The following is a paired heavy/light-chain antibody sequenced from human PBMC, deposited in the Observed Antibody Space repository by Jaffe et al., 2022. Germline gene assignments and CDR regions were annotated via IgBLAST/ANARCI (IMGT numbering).Light chain of an antibody. CDR2: TTN. Sequence: QTVVTQEPSFSVSPGGTVTLTCGLSSGSVSTNKYPSWYQQTPGQAPRTLIYTTNVRSSGVPDRFSGSILGNKAALTITGAQADDESVYYCVLYMGDGISVFGGGTKLTVL. V-gene: IGLV8-61*01. CDR3: VLYMGDGISV. CDR1: SGSVSTNKY. J-gene: IGLJ3*02.
Heavy chain of an antibody. CDR3: ARHVRHFASGSYFNPYYFDS. CDR2: IYYRGNT. Sequence: QLQLQESGPGLVKPSETLSLTCTVSGDSISTDSYYWGWIRQPPGKGLEWIGSIYYRGNTHYSPSLKSEVSLSVDTSRNQVSLKLNSVTAADAAVYYCARHVRHFASGSYFNPYYFDSWGQGTLVAVSS. D-gene: IGHD3-10*01. J-gene: IGHJ4*02. V-gene: IGHV4-39*01. CDR1: GDSISTDSYY.